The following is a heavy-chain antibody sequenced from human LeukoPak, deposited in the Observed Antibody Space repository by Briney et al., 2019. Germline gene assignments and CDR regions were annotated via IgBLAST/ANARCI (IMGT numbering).Heavy chain of an antibody. CDR3: ARGLFSGFWSGYYPFDY. V-gene: IGHV4-59*01. Sequence: SETLSLTCTVSGGSISSYYWSWIRQPPGKGLEWIGYIYYSGSTNYNPSLKSRVTISVDTSKNQFSLKLSSVTAADTAVYYCARGLFSGFWSGYYPFDYWGQGTLVTVSS. D-gene: IGHD3-3*01. CDR1: GGSISSYY. CDR2: IYYSGST. J-gene: IGHJ4*02.